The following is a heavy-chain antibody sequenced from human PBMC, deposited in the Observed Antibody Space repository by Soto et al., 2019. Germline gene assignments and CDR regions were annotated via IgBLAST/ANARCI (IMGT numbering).Heavy chain of an antibody. CDR3: ARDTSNFVILTGYYPPMADAFDI. J-gene: IGHJ3*02. CDR1: GFTFSSYS. V-gene: IGHV3-48*02. Sequence: GGSLRLSCAASGFTFSSYSMNWVRQAPGKGLEWVSYISSSSSTIYYADSVKGRFTISRDNAKNSLYLQMNSLRDEDTAVYYCARDTSNFVILTGYYPPMADAFDIWGQGTMVTVSS. D-gene: IGHD3-9*01. CDR2: ISSSSSTI.